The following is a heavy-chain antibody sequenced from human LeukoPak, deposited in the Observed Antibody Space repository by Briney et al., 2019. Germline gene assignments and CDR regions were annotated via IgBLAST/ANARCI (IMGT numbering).Heavy chain of an antibody. CDR2: IYTSGNT. D-gene: IGHD2-2*01. V-gene: IGHV4-61*02. CDR1: GGSISSGSYY. J-gene: IGHJ6*02. CDR3: ARDPDCSSTSCYFPKYYYYYGMDV. Sequence: SQTLSLTCTVSGGSISSGSYYWSWIRQPAGKGLEWIGRIYTSGNTNYNPSLKSRVTISVDTSKNQFSLKLSSVTAADTAVYYCARDPDCSSTSCYFPKYYYYYGMDVWGQGTTVTVSS.